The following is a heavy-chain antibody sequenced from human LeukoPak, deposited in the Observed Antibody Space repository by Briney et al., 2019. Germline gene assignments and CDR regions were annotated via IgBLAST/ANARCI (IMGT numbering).Heavy chain of an antibody. V-gene: IGHV3-21*06. CDR1: GFTFSSYI. Sequence: NAGGSLGLSCAASGFTFSSYIMNWVRQAPGRGLEWVSSITRDGSYIHYADSVKGRFTISRDNAKHSLYLQMSSLRAEDTAVYYCARHEGYSFDYWGQGTLVTVSS. CDR2: ITRDGSYI. D-gene: IGHD2-15*01. CDR3: ARHEGYSFDY. J-gene: IGHJ4*02.